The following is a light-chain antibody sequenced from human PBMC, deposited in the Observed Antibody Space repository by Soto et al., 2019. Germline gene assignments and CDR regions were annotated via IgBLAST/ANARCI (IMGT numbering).Light chain of an antibody. CDR2: GAS. Sequence: EIVLTQSPGTLSLSPGERATLSCRASQSVGKNYLAWYQQKPGQAPRLLIYGASSRATGIPDRFSGSGSGTDFTLTISRLEPEDFAVYYCQQYASSPITFGQGTRLEIK. CDR3: QQYASSPIT. CDR1: QSVGKNY. V-gene: IGKV3-20*01. J-gene: IGKJ5*01.